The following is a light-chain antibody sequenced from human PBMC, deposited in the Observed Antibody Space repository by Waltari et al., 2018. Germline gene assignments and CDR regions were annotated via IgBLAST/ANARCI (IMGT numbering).Light chain of an antibody. CDR1: QSVTTD. J-gene: IGKJ4*01. CDR2: GAS. V-gene: IGKV3-15*01. CDR3: QQYRDWPLT. Sequence: EIVLTQSPGTLSVSPGERVTLSCRASQSVTTDLAWYQPKPGRAPRLLIYGASIRATGIPDRFSGSGSGTEFTLSVTSLQSEDFAVYYCQQYRDWPLTFGGGTKVEIK.